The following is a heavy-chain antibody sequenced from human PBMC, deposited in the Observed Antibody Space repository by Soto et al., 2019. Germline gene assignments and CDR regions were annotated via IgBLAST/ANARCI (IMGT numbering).Heavy chain of an antibody. CDR1: GGSISSGGYY. D-gene: IGHD4-4*01. CDR3: ARVEVTTPNYYYYGMDV. V-gene: IGHV4-31*03. Sequence: SETLSLTCTVSGGSISSGGYYWSWIRQHPGKGLEWIGYIYYSGSTYYNPSLKSRVTISVDTSKNQFSLKLSSVTAADTAVYYCARVEVTTPNYYYYGMDVWGQGTTVTVSS. CDR2: IYYSGST. J-gene: IGHJ6*02.